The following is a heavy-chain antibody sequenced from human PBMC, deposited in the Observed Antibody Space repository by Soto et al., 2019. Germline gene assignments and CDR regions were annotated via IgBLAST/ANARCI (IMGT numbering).Heavy chain of an antibody. V-gene: IGHV1-18*01. CDR1: GYTFTSYG. CDR3: AREEPGWLQLPQFDY. D-gene: IGHD5-12*01. Sequence: QVQLVQSGAEVKKPGASVKVSCKASGYTFTSYGISWVRQAPGQGLEWMGWISAYNGKTNYAQKLQGRVTMTTDTSPSTAYMELRSLRSDDTAVYYCAREEPGWLQLPQFDYWGQGTLVTVSS. J-gene: IGHJ4*02. CDR2: ISAYNGKT.